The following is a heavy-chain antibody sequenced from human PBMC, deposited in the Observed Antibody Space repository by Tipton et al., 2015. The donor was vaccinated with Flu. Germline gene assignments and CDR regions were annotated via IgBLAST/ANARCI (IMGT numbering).Heavy chain of an antibody. J-gene: IGHJ4*02. CDR3: ASAKRLVAGTASFDY. Sequence: SLRLSCAASGFTFSSYAMHWVRQAPGKGLEWVAVISYDGSNKYYADSVKGRFTISRDNSKNTLYLQMNSLRAEDTAVYYCASAKRLVAGTASFDYWGQGTLVTVSS. D-gene: IGHD6-19*01. CDR1: GFTFSSYA. V-gene: IGHV3-30-3*01. CDR2: ISYDGSNK.